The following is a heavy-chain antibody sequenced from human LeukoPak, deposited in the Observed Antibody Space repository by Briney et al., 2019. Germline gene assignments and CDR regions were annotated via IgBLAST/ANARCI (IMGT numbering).Heavy chain of an antibody. CDR1: GFTLSSYS. D-gene: IGHD2-2*02. CDR2: ISSSSSHI. Sequence: GGSLRLSCAVSGFTLSSYSMNWVRQAPGKGLEWVSSISSSSSHIYYADSAKGRFTISRDNAKNSLYLQMNSLRAEDTAVYYCANTILTGALWGQGTLVTVSS. V-gene: IGHV3-21*01. J-gene: IGHJ4*02. CDR3: ANTILTGAL.